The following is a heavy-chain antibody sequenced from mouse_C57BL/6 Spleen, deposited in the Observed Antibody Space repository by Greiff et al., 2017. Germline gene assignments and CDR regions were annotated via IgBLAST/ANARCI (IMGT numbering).Heavy chain of an antibody. CDR3: ARGGWDGAMDY. CDR1: GYTFTSYW. D-gene: IGHD4-1*01. V-gene: IGHV1-61*01. Sequence: QVQLQQPGAELVRPGSSVKLSCKASGYTFTSYWMDWVKQRPGQGLEWIGNIYPSDSETHYNQKFKDKATLTVDKSSSTAYMQLSRLTSEDSAVYYVARGGWDGAMDYWGQGTSVTVSS. J-gene: IGHJ4*01. CDR2: IYPSDSET.